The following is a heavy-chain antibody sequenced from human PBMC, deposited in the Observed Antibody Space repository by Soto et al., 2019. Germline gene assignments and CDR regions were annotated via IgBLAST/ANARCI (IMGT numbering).Heavy chain of an antibody. CDR3: AREVASRAYSSSWYGGAANYYYYMDV. V-gene: IGHV4-34*01. J-gene: IGHJ6*03. Sequence: SETLSLTCAVYGGSFSGYYWSWIRQPPGKGLEWIGEINHSGSTNYNPSLKSRVTISVDTSKNQFSLKLSSVTAADTAVYYCAREVASRAYSSSWYGGAANYYYYMDVWGKGTTVTVSS. D-gene: IGHD6-13*01. CDR2: INHSGST. CDR1: GGSFSGYY.